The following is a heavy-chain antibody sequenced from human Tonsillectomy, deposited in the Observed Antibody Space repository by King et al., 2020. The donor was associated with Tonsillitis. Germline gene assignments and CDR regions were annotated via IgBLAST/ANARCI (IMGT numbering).Heavy chain of an antibody. Sequence: LQLQESGPGLVKPSETLSLTCTVSGGSISSSSYYWGWIRQPPGKGLEWIGSICYSGSTYYNTSLKSRVTISVDTSKNQVSLKLSSVTAADTAVYYCAVAPALLWFGELWDAFYIWGQGTKVTVSS. J-gene: IGHJ3*02. CDR3: AVAPALLWFGELWDAFYI. CDR2: ICYSGST. D-gene: IGHD3-10*01. V-gene: IGHV4-39*01. CDR1: GGSISSSSYY.